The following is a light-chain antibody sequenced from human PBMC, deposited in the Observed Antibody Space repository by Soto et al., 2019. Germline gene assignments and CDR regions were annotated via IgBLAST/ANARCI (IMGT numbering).Light chain of an antibody. CDR1: LNVNSY. J-gene: IGKJ5*01. CDR3: QHRQYLPPTT. V-gene: IGKV3-11*01. CDR2: DAS. Sequence: EIVMTQSPATLSVSPGGRATLSCRASLNVNSYLAWYQQKPGQAPRLLIYDASNRAAGIPARFSGSGSGTDFTLTISSLEPEDFAIYYCQHRQYLPPTTFGKGIRLEMK.